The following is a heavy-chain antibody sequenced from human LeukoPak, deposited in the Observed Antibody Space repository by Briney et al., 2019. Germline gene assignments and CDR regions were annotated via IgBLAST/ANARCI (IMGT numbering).Heavy chain of an antibody. CDR3: ARDSGNSFDY. CDR1: GFTFSSYA. J-gene: IGHJ4*02. V-gene: IGHV3-48*02. Sequence: PGGSLRLSCSASGFTFSSYAMHWVRQAPGKGLQWVSYISESGAAMYYADSVKGRFTISRDNAKNSLYLQMNSLRDGDTAVYYCARDSGNSFDYWGQGTLVTVSS. CDR2: ISESGAAM.